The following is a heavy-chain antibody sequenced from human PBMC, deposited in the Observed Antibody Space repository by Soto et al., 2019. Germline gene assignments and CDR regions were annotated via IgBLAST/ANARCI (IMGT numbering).Heavy chain of an antibody. D-gene: IGHD5-18*01. V-gene: IGHV4-30-4*01. CDR1: GGSISGSDYY. CDR2: IFYSGST. J-gene: IGHJ4*02. CDR3: ARTSSRFTAMLTAFDY. Sequence: PSETLSLTCTVSGGSISGSDYYWSWIRQPPGRGLEWIGYIFYSGSTYYNPSLKSRLSISVDTSKNQFSLRLNSATAADTAVYYCARTSSRFTAMLTAFDYWGQGALVNRLL.